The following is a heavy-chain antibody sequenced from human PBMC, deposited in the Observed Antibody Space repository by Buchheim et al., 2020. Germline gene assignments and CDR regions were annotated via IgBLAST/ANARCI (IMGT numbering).Heavy chain of an antibody. CDR2: FFYSGST. D-gene: IGHD3-3*01. CDR3: ARLQIWSRATDS. CDR1: GGSISNSSYF. V-gene: IGHV4-39*01. Sequence: QLQLQESGPGLVKPSETLSLTCTVSGGSISNSSYFWGWIRQPPGKRLEWVGSFFYSGSTYYNPSLRSRVTISVDTSKNQFSLRLSSVTAADTAIYSCARLQIWSRATDSWGQGIL. J-gene: IGHJ4*02.